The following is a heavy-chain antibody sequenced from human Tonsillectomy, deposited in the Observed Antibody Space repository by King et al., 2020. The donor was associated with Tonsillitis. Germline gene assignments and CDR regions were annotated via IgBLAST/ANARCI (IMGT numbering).Heavy chain of an antibody. CDR2: VSKRGGTNHI. D-gene: IGHD3-10*01. CDR3: VRGPMFRGVIIKGGLDS. CDR1: GGSISSFY. V-gene: IGHV4-59*01. Sequence: VQLQESGPGVVKPSETLSLTCTVSGGSISSFYWSWIRQPPGKRLEWIGCVSKRGGTNHINYNPSLKSRVTISVDSSDNQFSLNVKSVTAADTAVYYCVRGPMFRGVIIKGGLDSGGQGTLVTVSP. J-gene: IGHJ4*02.